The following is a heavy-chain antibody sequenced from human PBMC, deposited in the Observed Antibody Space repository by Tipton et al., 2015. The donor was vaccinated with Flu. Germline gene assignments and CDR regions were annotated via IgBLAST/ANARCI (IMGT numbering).Heavy chain of an antibody. D-gene: IGHD1-1*01. Sequence: LRLSCTVSGGSISSYYWSWIRQPAGKGLEWIGRTYTSGSTNYNPSLKSQVTMSVDTSKNQFSLKLSSVTAADTAVYYCARNWNDFDYWGQGTLVTVSS. V-gene: IGHV4-4*07. CDR3: ARNWNDFDY. CDR1: GGSISSYY. CDR2: TYTSGST. J-gene: IGHJ4*02.